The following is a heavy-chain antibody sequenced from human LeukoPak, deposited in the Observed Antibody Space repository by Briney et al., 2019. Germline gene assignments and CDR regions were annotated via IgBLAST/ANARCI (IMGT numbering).Heavy chain of an antibody. J-gene: IGHJ4*02. CDR1: GFTFKKYW. D-gene: IGHD3-10*01. Sequence: GESLRLSCAASGFTFKKYWMNWVRQVPGKGLECLANIKEDGSETYYADSVKGRFTISRDNAKNSLYLQMNSLRAEDTALYYCAKFSAWFGGGYFDYWGQGTLVTVSS. V-gene: IGHV3-7*03. CDR3: AKFSAWFGGGYFDY. CDR2: IKEDGSET.